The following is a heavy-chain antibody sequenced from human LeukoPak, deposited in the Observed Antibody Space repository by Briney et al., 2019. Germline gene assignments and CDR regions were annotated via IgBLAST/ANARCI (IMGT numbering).Heavy chain of an antibody. CDR2: INPNSGGT. D-gene: IGHD5-18*01. J-gene: IGHJ4*02. V-gene: IGHV1-2*02. CDR3: ARDLERYSYGLTPDY. CDR1: GYTFTGYY. Sequence: ASVKVSCEASGYTFTGYYMHWVRQAPGQGLEWMGWINPNSGGTNYAQKFQGRVTLTRDTSISTAYMELSRLRSDDTAVYYCARDLERYSYGLTPDYWGQGTLVTVSS.